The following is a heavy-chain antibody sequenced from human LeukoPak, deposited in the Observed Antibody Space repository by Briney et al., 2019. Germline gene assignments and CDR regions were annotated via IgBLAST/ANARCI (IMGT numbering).Heavy chain of an antibody. J-gene: IGHJ4*02. D-gene: IGHD6-19*01. CDR3: AKDLHSSGWYKDKYYFDY. Sequence: GGSLRLSCAASGFTFSDYYMSWIRQAPGKGLEWVSYISSSSSYTNYADSVKGRFTISRDNSKNTLYLQMNSLRAEDTAVYYCAKDLHSSGWYKDKYYFDYWGQGTLVTVSS. V-gene: IGHV3-11*06. CDR1: GFTFSDYY. CDR2: ISSSSSYT.